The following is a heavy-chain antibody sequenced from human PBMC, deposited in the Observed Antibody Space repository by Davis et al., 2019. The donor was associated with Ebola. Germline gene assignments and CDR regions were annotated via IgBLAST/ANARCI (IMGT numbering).Heavy chain of an antibody. CDR2: IWYDGSNK. CDR3: ATLTRVQDDY. Sequence: PGGSLRLSCAASGFTFSSYGMHWVRQAPGKGLEWVAVIWYDGSNKYYADSVKGRFTISRDNAHNSLYLHLTRLRVEDTAVYYCATLTRVQDDYWGQGTLVTVSS. D-gene: IGHD2-21*02. CDR1: GFTFSSYG. V-gene: IGHV3-33*03. J-gene: IGHJ4*02.